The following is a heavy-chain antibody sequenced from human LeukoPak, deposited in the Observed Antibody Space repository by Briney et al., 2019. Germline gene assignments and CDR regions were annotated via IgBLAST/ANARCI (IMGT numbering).Heavy chain of an antibody. CDR2: IRYDGSNK. CDR1: GFTFSSYG. V-gene: IGHV3-30*02. J-gene: IGHJ5*02. D-gene: IGHD1-1*01. CDR3: AKDVVPYNWNDGWFDL. Sequence: PGGSLRLSCAASGFTFSSYGMHWVRQAPGKGLEWVTFIRYDGSNKYYADSVKGRFTISRDNSKNTLYLQMNSLRAEDTAVYYCAKDVVPYNWNDGWFDLGGQGTLVTVSS.